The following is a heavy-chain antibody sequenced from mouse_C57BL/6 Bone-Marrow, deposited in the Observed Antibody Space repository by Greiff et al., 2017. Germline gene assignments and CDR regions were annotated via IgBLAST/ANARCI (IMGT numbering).Heavy chain of an antibody. D-gene: IGHD4-1*01. CDR1: GYAFTNYL. Sequence: QVHVKQSGAELVRPGTSVKVSCKASGYAFTNYLIEWVKQRPGQGLEWIGVINPGSGGTNYTEKFKGQATLTADKSASTAYMRHSSLTSEDSAVYFCARSKNWDSWCADWGQGTLVTVSA. CDR3: ARSKNWDSWCAD. CDR2: INPGSGGT. V-gene: IGHV1-54*01. J-gene: IGHJ3*01.